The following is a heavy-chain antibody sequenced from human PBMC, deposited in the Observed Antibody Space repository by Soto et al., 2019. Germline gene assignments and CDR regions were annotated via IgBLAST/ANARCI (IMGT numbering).Heavy chain of an antibody. J-gene: IGHJ4*02. CDR2: IYSGVST. CDR1: GFTVSSNH. CDR3: TRKTNTDS. V-gene: IGHV3-53*01. Sequence: GGSLRLSCAASGFTVSSNHMSWVRQAPGKGLEWVSVIYSGVSTYYADSVRGRFTISRDNSKNTLYLQMDSLRDEDTAVYYCTRKTNTDSWGQGTLVTFS.